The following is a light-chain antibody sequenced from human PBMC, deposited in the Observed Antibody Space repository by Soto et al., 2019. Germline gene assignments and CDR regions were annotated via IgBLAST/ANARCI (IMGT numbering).Light chain of an antibody. CDR2: GAS. CDR1: QSVSSSY. CDR3: QQYGSSLYT. Sequence: EIVLTQSPGTLSLSPGEIATLSCRASQSVSSSYLAWYQQKPGQAPRLLSYGASSRATGIPDRFSGSGSGTDFPLTISRLEPEDFAVYYCQQYGSSLYTFGQGTQL. V-gene: IGKV3-20*01. J-gene: IGKJ2*01.